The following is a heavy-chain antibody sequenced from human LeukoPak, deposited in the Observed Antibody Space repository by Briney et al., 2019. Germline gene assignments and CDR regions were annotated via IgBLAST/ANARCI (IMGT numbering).Heavy chain of an antibody. CDR3: AVGGYEILTGGKVDY. V-gene: IGHV4-34*01. CDR2: INHSGNT. D-gene: IGHD3-9*01. J-gene: IGHJ4*02. Sequence: SETLSLTCGVYGGSFSGNYWSWIRQPPGKGLEWIGEINHSGNTNYNPPLKSRVTISVDTSKNQFSLRLSSVTVADTAVYYCAVGGYEILTGGKVDYWGQGALVTVSS. CDR1: GGSFSGNY.